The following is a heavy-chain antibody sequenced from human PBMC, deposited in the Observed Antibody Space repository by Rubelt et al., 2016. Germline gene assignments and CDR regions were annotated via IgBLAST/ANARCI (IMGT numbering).Heavy chain of an antibody. V-gene: IGHV3-48*04. D-gene: IGHD3-10*01. CDR2: ISGDSGTI. Sequence: PGGSLRLSCAASGFSLSGYSMDWVRQVPGKGLEWISYISGDSGTIYYADSVRGRFTISRDNVRNSLYLQMDSLRADDTAVYFCARDSGERFWGRDLWGLGTRVTVSS. CDR3: ARDSGERFWGRDL. CDR1: GFSLSGYS. J-gene: IGHJ4*02.